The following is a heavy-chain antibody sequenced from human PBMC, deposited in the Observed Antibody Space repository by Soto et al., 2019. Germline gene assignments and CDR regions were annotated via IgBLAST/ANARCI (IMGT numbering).Heavy chain of an antibody. CDR1: GDSVSSGDSY. V-gene: IGHV4-31*03. J-gene: IGHJ4*02. CDR3: ARDQYSSTHFFDY. D-gene: IGHD6-13*01. Sequence: PSETLSLTCTVPGDSVSSGDSYWNWIRQHPGKGLEWIGYIYSSAYTYYNPSLQSRVTISVDTSKNQFSLNLTSVTAADTAVYYCARDQYSSTHFFDYWGQGTLVTVSS. CDR2: IYSSAYT.